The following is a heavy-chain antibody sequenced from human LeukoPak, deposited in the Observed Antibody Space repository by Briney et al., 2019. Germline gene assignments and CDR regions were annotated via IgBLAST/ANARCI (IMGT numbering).Heavy chain of an antibody. CDR1: GYTFTSYG. CDR3: ARAYDILTGYPNYFDY. Sequence: GASVKVSCKASGYTFTSYGISWVRQAPGQGLEWMGWISAYNGNTNYAQKLQGRVTMTTDTSTSTAYMELRSLRSDDTAVYYCARAYDILTGYPNYFDYWGQGTLVTVSS. J-gene: IGHJ4*02. CDR2: ISAYNGNT. V-gene: IGHV1-18*01. D-gene: IGHD3-9*01.